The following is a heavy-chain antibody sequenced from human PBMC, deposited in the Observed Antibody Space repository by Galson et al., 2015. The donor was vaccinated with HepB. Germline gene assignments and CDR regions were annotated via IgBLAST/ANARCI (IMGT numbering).Heavy chain of an antibody. CDR2: IIPIFGTA. CDR1: GGTFSSHA. Sequence: SVKVSCKASGGTFSSHAISWVRQAPGQGLEWMGGIIPIFGTANYAQKFQGRVTITADDSTSTAYMELSSLRSEDTAVYYCARMRRLGRYNWNLGGVWDWFDPWGQGTLVTVSS. V-gene: IGHV1-69*13. CDR3: ARMRRLGRYNWNLGGVWDWFDP. D-gene: IGHD1-1*01. J-gene: IGHJ5*02.